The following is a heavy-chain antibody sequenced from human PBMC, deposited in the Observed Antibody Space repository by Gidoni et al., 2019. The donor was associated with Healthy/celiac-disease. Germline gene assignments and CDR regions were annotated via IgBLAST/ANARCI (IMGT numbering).Heavy chain of an antibody. CDR3: ARGGQDGYGPGPLDY. D-gene: IGHD5-18*01. CDR2: ISYDGSNK. Sequence: QVQLVESGGGVVQPGRSLRLSCAASGFTFSSYAMHWVRQAPGKGLEWVAVISYDGSNKYYADSVKGRFTISRDNSKNTLYLQMNSLRAEDTAVYYCARGGQDGYGPGPLDYWGQGTLVTVSS. V-gene: IGHV3-30-3*01. CDR1: GFTFSSYA. J-gene: IGHJ4*02.